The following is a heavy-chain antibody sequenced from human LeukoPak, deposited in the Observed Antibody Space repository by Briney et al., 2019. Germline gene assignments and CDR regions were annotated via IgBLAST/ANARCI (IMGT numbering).Heavy chain of an antibody. CDR3: AREDYDILTGVPGHYFDY. CDR2: INPSGGST. Sequence: ASVKVSCKASGYTFTSYYMHWVRQAPGQGLEWMGIINPSGGSTSYAQKFQGRVTMTRDTSTSTVYMELSSLRSEDTAVYYCAREDYDILTGVPGHYFDYWGQGTLVTVSS. V-gene: IGHV1-46*01. CDR1: GYTFTSYY. D-gene: IGHD3-9*01. J-gene: IGHJ4*02.